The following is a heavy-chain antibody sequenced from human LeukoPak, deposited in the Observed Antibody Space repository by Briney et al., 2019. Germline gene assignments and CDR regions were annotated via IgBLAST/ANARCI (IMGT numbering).Heavy chain of an antibody. CDR2: IYYSGST. CDR3: ARLRPRSPGFGELYFDY. Sequence: SQTLSLTCTVSGGSISSGGYYWSWIRQHPGKGLEWIGYIYYSGSTYYNPSLKSRVTISVDTSKNQFSLKLSSVTAADTAVYYCARLRPRSPGFGELYFDYWGQGTLVTVSS. CDR1: GGSISSGGYY. V-gene: IGHV4-31*03. D-gene: IGHD3-10*01. J-gene: IGHJ4*02.